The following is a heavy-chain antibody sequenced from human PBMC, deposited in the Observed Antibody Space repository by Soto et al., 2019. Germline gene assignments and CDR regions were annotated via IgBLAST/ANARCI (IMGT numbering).Heavy chain of an antibody. J-gene: IGHJ6*03. Sequence: QVQLQQWGAGLLKPSETLSLTCAVYGGSFSGYYWSWIRQPPGKGLEWIGEINHSGSTNYNPSLKSRVTLSVDTSKNQFSLKLSAVTAADTAVYYCARILRFLGYMDVWGKGTTVTVSS. CDR2: INHSGST. D-gene: IGHD3-3*01. CDR1: GGSFSGYY. CDR3: ARILRFLGYMDV. V-gene: IGHV4-34*01.